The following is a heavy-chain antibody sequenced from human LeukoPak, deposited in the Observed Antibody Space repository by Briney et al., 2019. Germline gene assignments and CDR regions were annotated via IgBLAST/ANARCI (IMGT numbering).Heavy chain of an antibody. V-gene: IGHV3-9*01. CDR2: ISWNSDSI. CDR3: ARYYYYDSSTYYHHFDY. CDR1: GFTFDDYA. J-gene: IGHJ4*02. Sequence: GGSLRLSCAASGFTFDDYAMHWVRQAPGKGLEWVSGISWNSDSIGYADSVKGRFTISRDNAKNSLYLQMNSLRAEDTAVYYCARYYYYDSSTYYHHFDYWGQGTLVTVSS. D-gene: IGHD3-22*01.